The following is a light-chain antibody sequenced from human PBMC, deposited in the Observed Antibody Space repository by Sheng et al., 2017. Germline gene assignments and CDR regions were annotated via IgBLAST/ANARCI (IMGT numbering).Light chain of an antibody. V-gene: IGKV1-5*03. J-gene: IGKJ3*01. CDR1: QSISSW. CDR2: KAS. CDR3: QQYKSYSIT. Sequence: DIQMTQSPSTLSASVGDRVTITCRASQSISSWLAWYQQKPGKAPNLLIYKASSLESGVPSRFSGSGSGTEFTLTISSLQPDDFATYYCQQYKSYSITFGPGPSGYQT.